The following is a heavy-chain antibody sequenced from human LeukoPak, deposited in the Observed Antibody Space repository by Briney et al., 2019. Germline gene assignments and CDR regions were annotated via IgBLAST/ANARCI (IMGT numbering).Heavy chain of an antibody. V-gene: IGHV3-7*01. D-gene: IGHD2-2*01. CDR2: IKQDGSEK. Sequence: PGGSLRLSCAASGFTFSSYWMSWVRQAPGKGLEWVANIKQDGSEKYYVDSVKGRFTISRDNAKSSLYLQMNSLRAEDTAVYYCAREDLLYCSSTSCYEVDYYYYGMDVWGQGTTVTVSS. CDR1: GFTFSSYW. J-gene: IGHJ6*02. CDR3: AREDLLYCSSTSCYEVDYYYYGMDV.